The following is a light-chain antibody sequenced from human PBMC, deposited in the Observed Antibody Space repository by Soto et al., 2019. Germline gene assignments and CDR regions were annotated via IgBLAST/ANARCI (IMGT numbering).Light chain of an antibody. V-gene: IGKV3-15*01. CDR1: QSINSN. CDR2: GAS. J-gene: IGKJ5*01. Sequence: EIVMTQSPATLSVSPGERATLSCRASQSINSNLAWYQQKLGQAPRLLIYGASTRATGIPARFSGSGSGTEFTLIISSLQSEDFAVYYCQQYNNWPPLTFGQGTRLEIK. CDR3: QQYNNWPPLT.